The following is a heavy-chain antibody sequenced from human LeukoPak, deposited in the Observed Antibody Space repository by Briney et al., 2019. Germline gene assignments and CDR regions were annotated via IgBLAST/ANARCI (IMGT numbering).Heavy chain of an antibody. CDR3: ATNLLWFEYYGMDV. J-gene: IGHJ6*02. Sequence: ASVKVSCKASGYTFTGYYMHWVRQASGQGLEWMGWINPNSGGTNYAQKFQGRVTMTRDTSISTAYMELSRLRSDDTAVYYCATNLLWFEYYGMDVWGQGTTVTVSS. D-gene: IGHD3-10*01. V-gene: IGHV1-2*02. CDR1: GYTFTGYY. CDR2: INPNSGGT.